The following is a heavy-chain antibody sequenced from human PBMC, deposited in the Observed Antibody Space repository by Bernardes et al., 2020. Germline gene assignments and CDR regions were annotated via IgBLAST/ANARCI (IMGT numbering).Heavy chain of an antibody. CDR1: GGSISSYY. CDR2: IYYSGST. J-gene: IGHJ4*02. V-gene: IGHV4-59*01. CDR3: ARVYDFHTQIDY. Sequence: LSLTCTVSGGSISSYYWSWIRQPPGKGLEWIGYIYYSGSTNYNPSLKSRVTISVDTSKNQFSLKLSSVTAADTAVYYCARVYDFHTQIDYWGQGTLVTVSS. D-gene: IGHD3-3*01.